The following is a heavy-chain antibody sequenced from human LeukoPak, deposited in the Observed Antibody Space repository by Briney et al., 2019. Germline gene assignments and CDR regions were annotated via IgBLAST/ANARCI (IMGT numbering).Heavy chain of an antibody. V-gene: IGHV3-73*01. J-gene: IGHJ3*02. D-gene: IGHD1-26*01. Sequence: GGSLKLSCAASGFTFSRSAMHGVRHASGKGREWVGRIRRRGNSYATAYAALVTGRLTISRDDSKNTAYLQMNSLRAEDTAIYYCSRHDSSVMGGNDAREIWGQGTVVTVTA. CDR3: SRHDSSVMGGNDAREI. CDR1: GFTFSRSA. CDR2: IRRRGNSYAT.